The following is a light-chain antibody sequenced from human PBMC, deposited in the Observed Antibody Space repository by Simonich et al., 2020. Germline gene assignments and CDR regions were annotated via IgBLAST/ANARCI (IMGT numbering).Light chain of an antibody. Sequence: QSALTQPASVSGSPGQSITISFTGTSRDVGSYNLVSWYQQHPGKAPKLLIYEGSKRPSGVSNRFSGSKSGNTASLTISGLQAEDEADYYCSSYTSSSTWVFGGGTKLTVL. CDR2: EGS. CDR3: SSYTSSSTWV. J-gene: IGLJ3*02. CDR1: SRDVGSYNL. V-gene: IGLV2-14*02.